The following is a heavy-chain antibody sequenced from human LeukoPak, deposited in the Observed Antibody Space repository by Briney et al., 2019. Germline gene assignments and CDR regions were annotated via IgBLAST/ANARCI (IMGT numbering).Heavy chain of an antibody. CDR1: GYSISSGYY. CDR2: IYHSGST. CDR3: ARVSQAVAGSYYYYYYMDV. J-gene: IGHJ6*03. D-gene: IGHD6-19*01. V-gene: IGHV4-38-2*02. Sequence: SETLSLTCTVSGYSISSGYYWGWIRQPPGKGLEWIGSIYHSGSTYYNPSLKSRVTISVDTSKNQFSLKLSSVTAADTAVYYCARVSQAVAGSYYYYYYMDVWGKGTTVTISS.